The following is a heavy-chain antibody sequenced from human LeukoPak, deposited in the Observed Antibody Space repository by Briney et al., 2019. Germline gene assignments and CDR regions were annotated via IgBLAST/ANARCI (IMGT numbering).Heavy chain of an antibody. J-gene: IGHJ5*02. CDR1: GFTFSSYA. CDR2: ISNSGDST. V-gene: IGHV3-23*01. Sequence: GGSLRLSCAASGFTFSSYAMSWVRQAPGKGLEWVSAISNSGDSTYYADSVKGRFTISRDNSKNTLYLQMHSLRVEDTAVYYCARMGGSNWNREINWFDPWGQGTLVTVSS. CDR3: ARMGGSNWNREINWFDP. D-gene: IGHD1-1*01.